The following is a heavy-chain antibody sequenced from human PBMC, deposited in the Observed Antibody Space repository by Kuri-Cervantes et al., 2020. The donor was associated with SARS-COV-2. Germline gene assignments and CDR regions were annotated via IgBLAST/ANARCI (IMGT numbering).Heavy chain of an antibody. V-gene: IGHV4-59*08. D-gene: IGHD1-26*01. Sequence: SETLSLTCTVSGGSISSYYWSWIRQPPGKGLEWIGYIYYSGSTNYNPSLKSRVTISVDTSKNQFSLKLSSVTAADTAVYYCARHTAVGATKGDAFDIWGQGTMVTVS. CDR3: ARHTAVGATKGDAFDI. CDR2: IYYSGST. CDR1: GGSISSYY. J-gene: IGHJ3*02.